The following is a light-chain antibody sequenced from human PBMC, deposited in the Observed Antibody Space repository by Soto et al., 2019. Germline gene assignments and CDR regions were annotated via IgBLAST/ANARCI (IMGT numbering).Light chain of an antibody. CDR2: GAS. V-gene: IGKV3-15*01. J-gene: IGKJ1*01. CDR1: QTVSRS. CDR3: QQYHNWWT. Sequence: ELTQSPATLSVSPGEQATLTCRASQTVSRSLAWYQQKPGQAPRLLIYGASTRATGIPGRFSGSGSGTDFTLTISSLQSEDFAVYYCQQYHNWWTFGQGAKV.